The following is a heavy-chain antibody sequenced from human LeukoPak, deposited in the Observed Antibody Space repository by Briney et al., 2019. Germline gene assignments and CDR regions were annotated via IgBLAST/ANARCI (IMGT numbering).Heavy chain of an antibody. CDR3: AKARPAIAARVGYYYYGMDV. D-gene: IGHD6-6*01. CDR1: GFTFSSYG. J-gene: IGHJ6*02. V-gene: IGHV3-30*18. CDR2: ISYDGSNK. Sequence: GRSLRLSCAASGFTFSSYGMHWVRQAPAKGLEWVAVISYDGSNKYYGDSVKGRFTISRDNSKNTLYLQMNSLRAEDTAVYYCAKARPAIAARVGYYYYGMDVWGQGTTVTVYS.